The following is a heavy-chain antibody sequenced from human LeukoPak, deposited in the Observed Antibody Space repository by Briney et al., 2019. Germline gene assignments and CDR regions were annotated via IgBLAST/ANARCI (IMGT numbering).Heavy chain of an antibody. CDR1: GGSIDNYY. CDR2: IYYSGTT. Sequence: SETLSLTCSVSGGSIDNYYWSWIRQPPGKGLEYIGHIYYSGTTTYSPSLKSRVTISIDTSKTHFSLSLTSLTAADTAVYYCARGDEGWLTQGPDALDFWGQGTLVTVSS. V-gene: IGHV4-59*01. D-gene: IGHD5-24*01. CDR3: ARGDEGWLTQGPDALDF. J-gene: IGHJ3*01.